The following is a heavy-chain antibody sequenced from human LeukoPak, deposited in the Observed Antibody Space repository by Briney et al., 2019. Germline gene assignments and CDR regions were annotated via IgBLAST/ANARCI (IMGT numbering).Heavy chain of an antibody. V-gene: IGHV3-66*01. J-gene: IGHJ6*02. CDR3: ARDRRYFDLGYGMDV. D-gene: IGHD3-9*01. CDR2: IYSGGST. CDR1: GFTVSSNY. Sequence: QTGGSLRLSCAASGFTVSSNYMSWVRQAPGKGLEWVSVIYSGGSTYYADSVKGRFTISRDNSKNTLYLQMNSLRAEDTAAYYCARDRRYFDLGYGMDVWGQGTTVTVSS.